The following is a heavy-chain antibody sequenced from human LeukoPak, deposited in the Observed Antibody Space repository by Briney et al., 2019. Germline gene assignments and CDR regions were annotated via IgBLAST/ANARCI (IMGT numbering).Heavy chain of an antibody. V-gene: IGHV4-59*01. CDR2: IYDSGST. CDR3: ARGSRYYYDSSGYLFDY. J-gene: IGHJ4*02. CDR1: GASISSYY. Sequence: SETLSLTCTVSGASISSYYWSWIRQPPGKALEWTGYIYDSGSTNYNPSLKSRVTISVDTSKNQFSLNLRSVTAADTAVYYCARGSRYYYDSSGYLFDYWGQGTLVTVSS. D-gene: IGHD3-22*01.